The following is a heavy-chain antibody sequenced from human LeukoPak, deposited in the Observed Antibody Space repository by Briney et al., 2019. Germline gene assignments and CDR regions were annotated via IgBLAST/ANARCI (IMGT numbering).Heavy chain of an antibody. CDR3: ARAAREHITMADAFDI. J-gene: IGHJ3*02. Sequence: PSETLSLTCTVSGGSISSGGYYWSWIRQPPGKGLEWIGYIYHSGSTYYNPSLKSRVTISVDRSKNQFSLRLSSVTAADTAVYYCARAAREHITMADAFDIWGQGTMVTVSS. V-gene: IGHV4-30-2*01. CDR2: IYHSGST. CDR1: GGSISSGGYY. D-gene: IGHD3-10*01.